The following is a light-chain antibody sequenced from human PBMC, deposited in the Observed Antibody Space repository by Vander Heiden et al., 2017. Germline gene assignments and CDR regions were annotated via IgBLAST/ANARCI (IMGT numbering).Light chain of an antibody. V-gene: IGKV1-5*01. CDR2: DAS. Sequence: GDRVTITCRASQSISSWLAWYQQKPGKAPKLLIYDASSVESGVPSRFGGSGSGTEFTLTISSLQPDDFATYYCQQYNSYSRTFGQGTKVEIK. CDR1: QSISSW. J-gene: IGKJ1*01. CDR3: QQYNSYSRT.